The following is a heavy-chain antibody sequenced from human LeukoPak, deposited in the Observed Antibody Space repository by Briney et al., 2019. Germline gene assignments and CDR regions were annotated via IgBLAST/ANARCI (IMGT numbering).Heavy chain of an antibody. Sequence: GGSLRLSCAASGFTFSSYSMNWVRQAPGKGLEWVSYISRSSSTIYYADSVKGRFTISRDNAKNSLYLQMNSLRAEDTAVYYCARDLRLVDYYYYYYYMDVWGKGTTVTVSS. V-gene: IGHV3-48*01. CDR2: ISRSSSTI. D-gene: IGHD6-6*01. CDR3: ARDLRLVDYYYYYYYMDV. CDR1: GFTFSSYS. J-gene: IGHJ6*03.